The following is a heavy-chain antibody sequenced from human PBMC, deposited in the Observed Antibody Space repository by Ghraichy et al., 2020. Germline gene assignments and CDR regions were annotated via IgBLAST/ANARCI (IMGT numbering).Heavy chain of an antibody. V-gene: IGHV1-69*13. Sequence: SVKVSCKASGGTFSSYAISWVRQAPGQGLERMGGIIPIFGTANYAQKFQGRVTITADESTSTAYMELSSLRSEDTAVYYCARGAMVRGVITNYYYYGMDVWGQGTTVTVSS. CDR3: ARGAMVRGVITNYYYYGMDV. CDR1: GGTFSSYA. CDR2: IIPIFGTA. J-gene: IGHJ6*02. D-gene: IGHD3-10*01.